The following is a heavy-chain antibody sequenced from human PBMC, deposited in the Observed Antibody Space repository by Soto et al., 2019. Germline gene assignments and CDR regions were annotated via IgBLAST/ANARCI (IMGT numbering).Heavy chain of an antibody. D-gene: IGHD3-10*01. CDR1: GFTFSNAW. J-gene: IGHJ4*02. Sequence: EVQLVESGGGLVKPGGSLRLSCAASGFTFSNAWMNWVRQAPGKGLEWVGRIRSKIDGGTTDYAAPVKGRFTISRDDSKNTLYLQVNSLKTEDTAGYYCTTPRSYGSGCYYGSIDYWGQGTLVTVSS. V-gene: IGHV3-15*07. CDR3: TTPRSYGSGCYYGSIDY. CDR2: IRSKIDGGTT.